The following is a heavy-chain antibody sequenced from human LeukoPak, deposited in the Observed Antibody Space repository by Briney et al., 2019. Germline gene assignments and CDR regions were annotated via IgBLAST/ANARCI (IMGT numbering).Heavy chain of an antibody. CDR1: AFTFGDCD. CDR2: IWYDGSNK. CDR3: ARGVDYYENSGTIDY. Sequence: PGKSLRLSCTGSAFTFGDCDMHWVRQPPGKGLEWVAIIWYDGSNKTYEDSVKGRFTISRDNSKNTLYLQMNSLRAEDTAVYYCARGVDYYENSGTIDYWGQGTLVTVSS. J-gene: IGHJ4*02. D-gene: IGHD3-22*01. V-gene: IGHV3-33*01.